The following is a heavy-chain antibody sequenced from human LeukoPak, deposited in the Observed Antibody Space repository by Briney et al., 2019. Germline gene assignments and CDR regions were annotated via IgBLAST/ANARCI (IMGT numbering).Heavy chain of an antibody. D-gene: IGHD3-22*01. Sequence: PSETLSLTCTVSGGSISSSSYYWGWIRQPPGKGLEWIGSIYYSGSTYYNPSLKSRVTISVDTPKNQFSLKLSSVTAADTAVYYCARHPLYHSEDSSGYPFDYWGQGTLVTVSS. CDR3: ARHPLYHSEDSSGYPFDY. CDR1: GGSISSSSYY. V-gene: IGHV4-39*01. CDR2: IYYSGST. J-gene: IGHJ4*02.